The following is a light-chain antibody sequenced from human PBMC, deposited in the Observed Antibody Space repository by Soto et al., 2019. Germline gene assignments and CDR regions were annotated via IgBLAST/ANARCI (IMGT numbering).Light chain of an antibody. Sequence: QSVLTQPASVSGSPGQSITISCTVTSSDVGGYNYVSWYQQHPGKAPKLMIYDVSNRPSGVSNRFSGSKSGNTASLTISGLQAEDEADYYCSSYTSSSNYVFGTGTKVTVL. CDR3: SSYTSSSNYV. CDR2: DVS. CDR1: SSDVGGYNY. V-gene: IGLV2-14*01. J-gene: IGLJ1*01.